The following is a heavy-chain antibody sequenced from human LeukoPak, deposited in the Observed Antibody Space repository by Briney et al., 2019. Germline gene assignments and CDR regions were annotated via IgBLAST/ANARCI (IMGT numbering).Heavy chain of an antibody. Sequence: ASVKVSCRASGYTFASYGITWVRQAPGQGLEGMGWISAYNDNTNYAQKLQGRVTMTTDTSTSTAYMELRSLRSDDTAVYYCARGEGYSSSWYHHFDYWGQGTLVTVSS. V-gene: IGHV1-18*01. J-gene: IGHJ4*02. CDR2: ISAYNDNT. CDR1: GYTFASYG. D-gene: IGHD6-13*01. CDR3: ARGEGYSSSWYHHFDY.